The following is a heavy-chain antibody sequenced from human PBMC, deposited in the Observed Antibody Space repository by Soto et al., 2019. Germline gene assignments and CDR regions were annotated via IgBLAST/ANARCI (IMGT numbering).Heavy chain of an antibody. CDR2: ISSSGSTI. CDR3: ARIDTAAAAHPFDY. Sequence: PGGSLRLSCAASGFTFSSYEMNWVRQAPGKGLEWVSYISSSGSTIYYADSVKGRFTISRDNAKNSLYLQMNSLRAEDTAVYYCARIDTAAAAHPFDYWGQGTLVTVSS. D-gene: IGHD6-13*01. V-gene: IGHV3-48*03. J-gene: IGHJ4*02. CDR1: GFTFSSYE.